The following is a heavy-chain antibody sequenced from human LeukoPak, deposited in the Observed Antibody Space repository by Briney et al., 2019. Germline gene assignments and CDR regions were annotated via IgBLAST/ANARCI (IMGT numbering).Heavy chain of an antibody. J-gene: IGHJ5*02. V-gene: IGHV3-7*01. CDR1: GFTFSRYW. CDR3: AREQLAGGGFDP. D-gene: IGHD1-1*01. Sequence: PGGSLRLSCAASGFTFSRYWMSWVRQAPGKGLEWVANIKQDGSEKYYVDSVKGRFTISRDKAKNSLYLQLNSLRAEDTAVFYCAREQLAGGGFDPWGQGTLVTVSS. CDR2: IKQDGSEK.